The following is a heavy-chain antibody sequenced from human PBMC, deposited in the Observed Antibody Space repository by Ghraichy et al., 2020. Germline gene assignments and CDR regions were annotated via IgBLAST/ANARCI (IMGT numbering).Heavy chain of an antibody. CDR1: GGSISSGSYY. CDR2: IYTSGST. V-gene: IGHV4-61*02. D-gene: IGHD3-22*01. J-gene: IGHJ4*02. Sequence: SETLSLTCTVSGGSISSGSYYWSWIRQPAGKGLEWIGRIYTSGSTNYNPSLKSRVTISVDTSKNQFSLKLSSVTAADTAVYYCARDSYYYDSSGYYYSDYWGQGTLVTVSS. CDR3: ARDSYYYDSSGYYYSDY.